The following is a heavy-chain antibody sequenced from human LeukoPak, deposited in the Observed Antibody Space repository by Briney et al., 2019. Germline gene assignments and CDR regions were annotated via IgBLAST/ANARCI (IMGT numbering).Heavy chain of an antibody. J-gene: IGHJ4*02. V-gene: IGHV1-58*01. Sequence: ASVKVSCKASGFTFTISAVQWVRQARGQRLEWIGWIVVGSGNTNYAQKFQERVTITRDMSTSTAYMELSSLRSEDTAVYYCAAEYYGSGSYFDYWGQGTLVTVSS. D-gene: IGHD3-10*01. CDR2: IVVGSGNT. CDR1: GFTFTISA. CDR3: AAEYYGSGSYFDY.